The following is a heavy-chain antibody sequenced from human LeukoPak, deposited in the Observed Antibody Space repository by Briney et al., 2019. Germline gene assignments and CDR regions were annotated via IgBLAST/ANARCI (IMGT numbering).Heavy chain of an antibody. CDR1: GGSISRYY. V-gene: IGHV4-4*09. D-gene: IGHD6-6*01. CDR2: IYTSVSS. J-gene: IGHJ6*03. CDR3: ARRGSIAARSYYYYMDV. Sequence: SETLSLTCTVSGGSISRYYWSWIRQPPGTGLEWIGDIYTSVSSNYNPSLKSRVTISLDTSKNQFSLKLSSVTAADTAVYYCARRGSIAARSYYYYMDVWGKGTTVTVSS.